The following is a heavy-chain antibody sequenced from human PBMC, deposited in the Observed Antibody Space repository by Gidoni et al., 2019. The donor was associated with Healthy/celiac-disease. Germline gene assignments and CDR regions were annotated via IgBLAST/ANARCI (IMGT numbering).Heavy chain of an antibody. CDR2: INPNSGGT. V-gene: IGHV1-2*02. Sequence: QVQLVQSGAEVKKPGASVKVSCKAYGYTSTGYYMHWVRQAPGQGLEWMGWINPNSGGTNYAQKFQGRVTMTRDTSISTAYMELSRLRSDDTAVYYCARDPTITGTTTRYYYYYGMDVWGQGTTVTVSS. CDR1: GYTSTGYY. D-gene: IGHD1-7*01. J-gene: IGHJ6*02. CDR3: ARDPTITGTTTRYYYYYGMDV.